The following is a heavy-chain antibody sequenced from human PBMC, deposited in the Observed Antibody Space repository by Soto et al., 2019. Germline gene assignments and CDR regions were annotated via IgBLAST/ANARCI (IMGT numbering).Heavy chain of an antibody. CDR2: IWYDGSNK. V-gene: IGHV3-33*01. CDR3: ARDRIAVAGDPEYFQH. D-gene: IGHD6-19*01. Sequence: PGGSLRLSCAASGFTFSSYGMHWVRQAPGKGLEWVAVIWYDGSNKYYADSVKGRFTISRDNSKNTLYLQMNSLRAEDTAVYYCARDRIAVAGDPEYFQHWGQGTQVTVSS. J-gene: IGHJ1*01. CDR1: GFTFSSYG.